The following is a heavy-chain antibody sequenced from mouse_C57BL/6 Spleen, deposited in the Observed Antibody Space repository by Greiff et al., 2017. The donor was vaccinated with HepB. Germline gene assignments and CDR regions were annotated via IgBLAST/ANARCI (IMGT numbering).Heavy chain of an antibody. J-gene: IGHJ4*01. Sequence: QVQLQQSGPELVKPGASVKISCKASGYSFTSYYIHWVKQRPGQGLEWIGWIYPGSGNTKYNEKFKGKATLTADTSSSTAYMQLSSLTSEDSAVYYCARMIYYDYDGYAMDYWGQGTSVTVSS. CDR1: GYSFTSYY. CDR3: ARMIYYDYDGYAMDY. D-gene: IGHD2-4*01. CDR2: IYPGSGNT. V-gene: IGHV1-66*01.